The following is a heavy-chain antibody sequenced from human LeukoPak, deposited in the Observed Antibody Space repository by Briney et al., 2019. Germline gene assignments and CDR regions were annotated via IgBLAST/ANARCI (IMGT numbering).Heavy chain of an antibody. Sequence: ASVKVSCKPSGYTFTTYGVSWVRQAPGQGLEWMGWVSGYTGNTNYAKRFQGRVTMTTDTSTTTVYMELTSLRSDDTAVCYCARGEVSASLYYLELWGQGTLVTVS. CDR3: ARGEVSASLYYLEL. CDR1: GYTFTTYG. CDR2: VSGYTGNT. V-gene: IGHV1-18*01. D-gene: IGHD3-22*01. J-gene: IGHJ4*02.